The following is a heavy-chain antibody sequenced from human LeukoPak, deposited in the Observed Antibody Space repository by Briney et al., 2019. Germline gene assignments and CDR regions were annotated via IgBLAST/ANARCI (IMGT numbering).Heavy chain of an antibody. CDR3: ARALYYYDSRGSLIRARNWYFDL. J-gene: IGHJ2*01. CDR1: GGSISSYY. D-gene: IGHD3-22*01. V-gene: IGHV4-4*07. Sequence: SETLSLTCTVSGGSISSYYWSWIRQPAGKGLEWIGRIYTSGSTNYNPSLKSRVTISLDTSKNQFSLRLSSVTAADTAVYYCARALYYYDSRGSLIRARNWYFDLWGRGTLVTVSS. CDR2: IYTSGST.